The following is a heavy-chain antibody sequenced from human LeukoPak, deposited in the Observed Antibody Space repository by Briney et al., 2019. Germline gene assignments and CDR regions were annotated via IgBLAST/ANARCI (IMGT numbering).Heavy chain of an antibody. CDR3: ARESLGVDMIVVAKFPPAGYFDL. CDR2: ISYSGST. V-gene: IGHV4-59*12. Sequence: PSETLSLTCTVSGGSISSYYWSWIRQPPGKGLEWIGYISYSGSTNYNPSLKSRVTISVDRSKNQFSLKLSSVTAADTAVYYCARESLGVDMIVVAKFPPAGYFDLWGRGTLVTVSS. J-gene: IGHJ2*01. D-gene: IGHD3-22*01. CDR1: GGSISSYY.